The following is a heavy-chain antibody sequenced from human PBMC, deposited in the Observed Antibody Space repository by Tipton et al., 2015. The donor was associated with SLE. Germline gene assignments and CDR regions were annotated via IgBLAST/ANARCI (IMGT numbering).Heavy chain of an antibody. D-gene: IGHD6-19*01. CDR3: AKLELTRSGWVEYVQH. J-gene: IGHJ1*01. CDR1: GFTFSSCA. V-gene: IGHV3-23*04. CDR2: ISGSGAST. Sequence: QLVQSGGGLVKSGGSLRLSCAASGFTFSSCAMSWVRQAPGKGLEWVSTISGSGASTYYADSVKGRFTISRDHSKNTLYLQMDSLRAEDTAVYYCAKLELTRSGWVEYVQHWGQGTLVIVSS.